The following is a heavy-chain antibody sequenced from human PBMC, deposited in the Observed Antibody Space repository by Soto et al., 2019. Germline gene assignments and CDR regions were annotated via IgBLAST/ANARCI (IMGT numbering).Heavy chain of an antibody. CDR2: IHYSGNT. CDR1: GGSIYDDY. J-gene: IGHJ6*02. V-gene: IGHV4-59*01. CDR3: ANWRDTNPHVGNYYSGMDI. D-gene: IGHD1-1*01. Sequence: SETLSLTCTVSGGSIYDDYWSWIRQTPGKQLEWIGYIHYSGNTNYNPSLKSRVTISLDTSKNQLSLKLNSVTAADTAVYYCANWRDTNPHVGNYYSGMDIWGQGTTVPVSS.